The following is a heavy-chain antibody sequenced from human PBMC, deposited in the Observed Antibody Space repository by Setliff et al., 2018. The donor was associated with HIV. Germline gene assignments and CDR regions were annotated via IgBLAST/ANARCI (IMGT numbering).Heavy chain of an antibody. CDR1: GGSISSYY. Sequence: SETLSLTCTVSGGSISSYYWSWIRQPAGNGLEWIGHIYTSGSTNYNPSHKSRVTISIDTSKNQFSLKLSSVTAADTAVYYCARSNLEPTSRLFDPWGPGTLVTVSS. J-gene: IGHJ5*02. CDR3: ARSNLEPTSRLFDP. D-gene: IGHD1-1*01. CDR2: IYTSGST. V-gene: IGHV4-4*07.